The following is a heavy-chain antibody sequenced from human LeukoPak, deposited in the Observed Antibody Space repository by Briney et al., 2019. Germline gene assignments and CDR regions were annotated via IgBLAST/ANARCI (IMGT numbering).Heavy chain of an antibody. Sequence: PGGSLRLSCAASGLTFSSYAMHWVRQAPGKGLEWVAAISYDGSKKYYADSMKGRFTISRDNSKNTVNLQMNSLRAEDTAMYYCATGTTGTTWSYGMDVWGQGTTVTVSS. D-gene: IGHD1-1*01. V-gene: IGHV3-30*04. CDR2: ISYDGSKK. J-gene: IGHJ6*02. CDR3: ATGTTGTTWSYGMDV. CDR1: GLTFSSYA.